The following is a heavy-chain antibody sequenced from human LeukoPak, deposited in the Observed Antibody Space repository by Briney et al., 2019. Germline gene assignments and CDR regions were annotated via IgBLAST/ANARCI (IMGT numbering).Heavy chain of an antibody. D-gene: IGHD6-19*01. V-gene: IGHV3-23*01. CDR2: ISGSGSST. CDR1: GFTFSNCA. Sequence: GGSLRLSCAASGFTFSNCAMSWVRQAPEKGLEWVSGISGSGSSTYYADSVKGRFTISRDNSKNTLYLQMNSLRAEDTAVYFCAREGYTNGWYRNWGQGTLVTVSS. CDR3: AREGYTNGWYRN. J-gene: IGHJ4*02.